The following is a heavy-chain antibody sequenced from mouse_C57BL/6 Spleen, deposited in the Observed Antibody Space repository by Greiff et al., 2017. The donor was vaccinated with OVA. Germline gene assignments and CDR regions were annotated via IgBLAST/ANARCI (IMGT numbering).Heavy chain of an antibody. J-gene: IGHJ2*01. CDR1: GYTFTSYW. Sequence: QVQLQQPGAELVMPGASVKLSCKASGYTFTSYWMHWVKQRPGQGLEWIGEIDPSDSYTNYNQKFKGKSTLTVDKSSSTAYMQLSSLTSDDSAVYYCASLGYWGQGTTLTVSS. CDR2: IDPSDSYT. V-gene: IGHV1-69*01. CDR3: ASLGY.